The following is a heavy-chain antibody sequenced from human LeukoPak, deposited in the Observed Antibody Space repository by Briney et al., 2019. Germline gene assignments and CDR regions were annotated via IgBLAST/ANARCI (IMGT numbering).Heavy chain of an antibody. J-gene: IGHJ3*02. Sequence: GASVKVSCKASGGTFSSYAISWVRQAPGQGLEWMGGIIPIFCTANYAQKFQGRVTITADESTSTAYMEPSSLRSEDTAVYYCARDLSSGYYDSSGPNDAFDIWGQGTMVTVSS. CDR1: GGTFSSYA. CDR2: IIPIFCTA. V-gene: IGHV1-69*13. D-gene: IGHD3-22*01. CDR3: ARDLSSGYYDSSGPNDAFDI.